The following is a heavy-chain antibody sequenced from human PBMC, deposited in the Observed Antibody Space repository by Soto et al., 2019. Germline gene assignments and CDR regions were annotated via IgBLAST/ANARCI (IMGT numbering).Heavy chain of an antibody. CDR2: IIPILGIA. CDR3: ARAGSSTSSLSPFDP. J-gene: IGHJ5*02. V-gene: IGHV1-69*02. Sequence: SVTVSCTSSVCTFSIYTIIWVRQAPGQGLEWMGRIIPILGIANYAQKFQGRVTITADKSTSTAYMELSSLRSEDTAVYYCARAGSSTSSLSPFDPWGQGTLVTVSS. CDR1: VCTFSIYT. D-gene: IGHD2-2*01.